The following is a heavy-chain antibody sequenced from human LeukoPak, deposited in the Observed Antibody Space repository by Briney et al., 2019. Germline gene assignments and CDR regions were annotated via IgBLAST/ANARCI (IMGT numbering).Heavy chain of an antibody. V-gene: IGHV1-8*01. D-gene: IGHD2-15*01. J-gene: IGHJ6*02. CDR3: ARGEAVVAAGAICVVYYYGMDV. CDR1: RYTFTSYD. Sequence: GASVKVSCKASRYTFTSYDINWVRQATGQGLEWMGWMNPNSGNTGYAQKFQGRVTMTRNTSISTAYMELSSLRSEDTAVYYCARGEAVVAAGAICVVYYYGMDVWGQGTTVTVSS. CDR2: MNPNSGNT.